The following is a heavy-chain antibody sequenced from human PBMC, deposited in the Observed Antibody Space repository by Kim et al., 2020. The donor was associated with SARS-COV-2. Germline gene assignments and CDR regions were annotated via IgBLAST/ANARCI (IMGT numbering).Heavy chain of an antibody. V-gene: IGHV4-31*02. Sequence: YNPSLKGRVTISVDTSKNQFSLKLSSVTAADTAVYYCARLYRTVTANFDYWGQGTLVTVSS. CDR3: ARLYRTVTANFDY. D-gene: IGHD2-21*02. J-gene: IGHJ4*02.